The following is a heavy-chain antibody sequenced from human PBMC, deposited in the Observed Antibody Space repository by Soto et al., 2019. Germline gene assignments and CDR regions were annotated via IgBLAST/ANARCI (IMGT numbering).Heavy chain of an antibody. Sequence: SDTLSLTCTVSGGSISSYYWSWIRQPPGKGLEWIGYIYYSGSTNYNPSLKSRVTISVDTSKNQFSLKLSSVTAADTAVYYCARSGSCDGSDYWCQGTLVSV. J-gene: IGHJ4*02. D-gene: IGHD1-26*01. CDR3: ARSGSCDGSDY. CDR2: IYYSGST. CDR1: GGSISSYY. V-gene: IGHV4-59*01.